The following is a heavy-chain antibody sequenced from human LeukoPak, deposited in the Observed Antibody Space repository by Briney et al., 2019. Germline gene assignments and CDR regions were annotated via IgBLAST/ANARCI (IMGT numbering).Heavy chain of an antibody. D-gene: IGHD6-13*01. CDR1: GFTFSSYG. Sequence: GRSLRLSCAASGFTFSSYGMHWVRQAPGKGLEWVAIISYDGSNKYYADSVQGRFTISRDNSKNTLYLQMNSLRAEDTAVYYCAKHQLVGDWYFDLWGRGTLVTVSS. J-gene: IGHJ2*01. CDR3: AKHQLVGDWYFDL. CDR2: ISYDGSNK. V-gene: IGHV3-30*18.